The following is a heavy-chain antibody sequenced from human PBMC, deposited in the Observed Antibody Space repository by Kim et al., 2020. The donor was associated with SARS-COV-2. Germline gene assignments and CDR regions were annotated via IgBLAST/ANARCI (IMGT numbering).Heavy chain of an antibody. J-gene: IGHJ4*02. CDR3: AARDTVQVPGGI. V-gene: IGHV3-7*01. D-gene: IGHD3-10*01. Sequence: YVDSVKGRLTMSRDTAKNSLYLQMSSLRTEDTAIYYCAARDTVQVPGGIWGQGTLVTVSS.